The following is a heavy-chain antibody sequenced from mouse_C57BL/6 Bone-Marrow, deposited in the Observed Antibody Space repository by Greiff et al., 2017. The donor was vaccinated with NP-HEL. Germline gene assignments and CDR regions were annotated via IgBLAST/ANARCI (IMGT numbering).Heavy chain of an antibody. Sequence: SGAELVRPGASVKMSCKASGYTFTSYGMPWVKQTPRQGLEWIGAIYPGSGDTSYTQKFTGKATLTVDKSSSTAYMQLSSVTSEDSAVYFCARGAFAYWGQGTLVTVSA. V-gene: IGHV1-12*01. CDR3: ARGAFAY. CDR1: GYTFTSYG. CDR2: IYPGSGDT. J-gene: IGHJ3*01.